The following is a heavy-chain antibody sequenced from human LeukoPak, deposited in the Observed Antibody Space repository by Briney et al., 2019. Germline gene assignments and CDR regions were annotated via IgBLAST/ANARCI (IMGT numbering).Heavy chain of an antibody. CDR3: AREAYSSDWYPFDY. CDR2: IYSGGTT. J-gene: IGHJ4*02. Sequence: GGSLRLSCAASGFTVSSSYMSWVRQAPGKGLEWVSVIYSGGTTYYADSVKGRFTISRDNSKNTLYLQMNSLRAEDTAVYYCAREAYSSDWYPFDYWGQGTLVTVSS. D-gene: IGHD6-19*01. V-gene: IGHV3-66*01. CDR1: GFTVSSSY.